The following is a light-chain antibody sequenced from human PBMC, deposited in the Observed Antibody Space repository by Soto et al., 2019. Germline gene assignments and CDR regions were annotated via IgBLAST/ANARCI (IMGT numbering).Light chain of an antibody. CDR1: QSVTSNY. Sequence: DIVLTQSPDTLSLSPGNRATLSCRASQSVTSNYLAWYQQKPGQAPRLLIFGASTRATGIPDRFSGSGSGTDFTLTISRLEPEDFAVYYCQHYYTSYTTFGQGTKVDIK. J-gene: IGKJ1*01. CDR2: GAS. V-gene: IGKV3-20*01. CDR3: QHYYTSYTT.